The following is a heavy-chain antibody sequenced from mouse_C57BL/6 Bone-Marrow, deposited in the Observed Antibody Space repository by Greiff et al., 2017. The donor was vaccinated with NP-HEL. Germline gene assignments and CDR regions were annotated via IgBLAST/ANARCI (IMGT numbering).Heavy chain of an antibody. V-gene: IGHV1-69*01. D-gene: IGHD3-2*01. CDR2: IDPSDSYT. CDR3: ATRLDSSGSDY. CDR1: GYTFTSYW. Sequence: QVQLQQPGAELVMPGASVKLSCKASGYTFTSYWMHWVKQRPGQGLEWIGEIDPSDSYTNYNQKFKGKSTLTVDKSSSTAYMQLSSLTSEDSAVYYCATRLDSSGSDYWGQGTTLTVSS. J-gene: IGHJ2*01.